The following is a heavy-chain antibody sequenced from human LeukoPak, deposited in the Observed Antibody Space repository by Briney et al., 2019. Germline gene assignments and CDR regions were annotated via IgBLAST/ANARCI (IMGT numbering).Heavy chain of an antibody. CDR3: ARDDSATCYNLAY. CDR2: IFYDGSRK. D-gene: IGHD3-16*02. CDR1: GFTFSNLG. V-gene: IGHV3-33*01. Sequence: PGGSLRLSCAASGFTFSNLGFHWVRQAPGKGLEWVAVIFYDGSRKFYADSVKGRFTISRDTSKNTLYLQLNSLRAEDTAVYYCARDDSATCYNLAYWGQGTPVTVSS. J-gene: IGHJ4*02.